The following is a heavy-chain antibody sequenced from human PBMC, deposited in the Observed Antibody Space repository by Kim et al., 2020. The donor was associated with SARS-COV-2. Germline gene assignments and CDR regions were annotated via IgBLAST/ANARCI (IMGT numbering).Heavy chain of an antibody. Sequence: KSRVTISVDTAKNQFSLKLSSVTAADTGVYYCARHNYYGSGSYYKAAFDIWGQGTMVTVSS. J-gene: IGHJ3*02. D-gene: IGHD3-10*01. CDR3: ARHNYYGSGSYYKAAFDI. V-gene: IGHV4-59*08.